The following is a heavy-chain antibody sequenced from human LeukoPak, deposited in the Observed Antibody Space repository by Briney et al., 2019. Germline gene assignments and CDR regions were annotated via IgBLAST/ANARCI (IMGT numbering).Heavy chain of an antibody. J-gene: IGHJ4*02. D-gene: IGHD6-19*01. V-gene: IGHV3-7*01. CDR3: ARNPREQWRGGYDY. Sequence: XXXWMSWVRQAPGKGLEWVANIKQDGSEKYYVDSVKGRFTISRDNAKNSLYLQMNSLRAEDTAVYYCARNPREQWRGGYDYWGQGTLVTVSS. CDR1: XXXW. CDR2: IKQDGSEK.